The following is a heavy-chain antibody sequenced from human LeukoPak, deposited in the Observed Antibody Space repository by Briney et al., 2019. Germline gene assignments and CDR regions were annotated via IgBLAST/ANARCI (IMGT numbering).Heavy chain of an antibody. CDR1: GGSISSYY. J-gene: IGHJ3*02. Sequence: PSETLSLTCTVSGGSISSYYWSWIRQPPVKVLEWIGYIYYSGSTNYNPSLKSRVTISVDTSKNQFSLKLSSVTAADTAVYYCARRGYSSSWYAFDIWGQGTMVTVSS. CDR3: ARRGYSSSWYAFDI. D-gene: IGHD6-13*01. V-gene: IGHV4-59*08. CDR2: IYYSGST.